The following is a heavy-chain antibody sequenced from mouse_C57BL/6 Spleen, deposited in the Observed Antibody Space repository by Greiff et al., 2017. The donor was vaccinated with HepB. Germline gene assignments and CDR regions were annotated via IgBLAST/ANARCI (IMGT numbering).Heavy chain of an antibody. V-gene: IGHV1-19*01. D-gene: IGHD1-1*01. J-gene: IGHJ2*01. CDR1: GYTFTDYY. CDR2: INPYNGGT. CDR3: ASYYGFDY. Sequence: EVKVVESGPVLVKPGASVKMSCKASGYTFTDYYMNWVKQSHGKSLEWIGVINPYNGGTSYNQKFKGKATLTVDKSSSTAYMELNSLTSEDSAVYYCASYYGFDYWGQGTTLTVSS.